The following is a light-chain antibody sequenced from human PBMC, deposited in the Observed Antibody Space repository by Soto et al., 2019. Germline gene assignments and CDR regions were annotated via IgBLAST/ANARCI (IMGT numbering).Light chain of an antibody. V-gene: IGLV1-51*01. Sequence: QSVLTQPPSVSATPGQKVTISCSGSSSNIGNNYVSWYRQLPGTAPQLLIYDNYKRPSGIPDRFSSSKSGTSATVGITGLRTRDEADYNCATWDSSLRAEVVGAGTKLTVL. CDR3: ATWDSSLRAEV. CDR2: DNY. J-gene: IGLJ2*01. CDR1: SSNIGNNY.